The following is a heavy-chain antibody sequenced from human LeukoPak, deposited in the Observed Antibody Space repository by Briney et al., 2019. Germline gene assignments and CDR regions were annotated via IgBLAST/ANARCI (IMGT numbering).Heavy chain of an antibody. J-gene: IGHJ4*02. CDR3: ARDMRVAAAGTDFYFDY. Sequence: GRSLRLSCAASGLTFSTYGMHWVRQAPGKGLEWVALIWYDGSNKYYTDSVKGRFTISRDNSKNTLYLQMNSLKADDTAVYYCARDMRVAAAGTDFYFDYWGQGTLVTVSS. CDR2: IWYDGSNK. V-gene: IGHV3-33*01. CDR1: GLTFSTYG. D-gene: IGHD6-13*01.